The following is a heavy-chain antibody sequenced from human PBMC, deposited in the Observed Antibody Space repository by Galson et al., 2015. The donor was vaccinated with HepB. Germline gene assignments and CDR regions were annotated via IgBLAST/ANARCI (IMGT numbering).Heavy chain of an antibody. V-gene: IGHV3-9*01. CDR1: GFTFDYYA. J-gene: IGHJ4*02. CDR2: ITWNSGNI. CDR3: AKDISPSGTYSAIDY. D-gene: IGHD3-10*01. Sequence: SLRLSCAASGFTFDYYAMHWVRQAPGKGLEWVSGITWNSGNIGYADSVKGRITISRDNTKNSLYLQINNLRTEDTALYYCAKDISPSGTYSAIDYWGQGTLVTVSS.